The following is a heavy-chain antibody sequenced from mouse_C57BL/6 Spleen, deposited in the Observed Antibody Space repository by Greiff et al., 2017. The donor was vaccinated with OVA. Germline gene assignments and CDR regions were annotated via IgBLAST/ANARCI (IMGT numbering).Heavy chain of an antibody. CDR3: ARGNYSNGFAY. Sequence: QVQLQQSGAELVKPGASVKMSCKASGYTFTSYWITWVKQRPGQGLEWIGDLYPGSGSPNYNEKFKSKATLTVDTSSSTAYMQLSSLTSEDSAVYYCARGNYSNGFAYWGQGTLVTVSA. D-gene: IGHD2-5*01. J-gene: IGHJ3*01. CDR1: GYTFTSYW. CDR2: LYPGSGSP. V-gene: IGHV1-55*01.